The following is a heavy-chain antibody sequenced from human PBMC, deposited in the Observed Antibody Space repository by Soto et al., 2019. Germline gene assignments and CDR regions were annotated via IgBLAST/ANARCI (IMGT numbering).Heavy chain of an antibody. V-gene: IGHV4-39*07. D-gene: IGHD3-22*01. CDR2: FFIGGNT. Sequence: SETLSLTCTVSGGAITGSSLSSTAYYWGGMRQPPGKGLEWIASFFIGGNTYYNPSLKSRVTTSVDTSKNQSSLKLSSVTAADTAVYYCARTGYYDSSGYPTAIYYYGMDVWGQGTTVT. CDR3: ARTGYYDSSGYPTAIYYYGMDV. CDR1: GGAITGSSLSSTAYY. J-gene: IGHJ6*02.